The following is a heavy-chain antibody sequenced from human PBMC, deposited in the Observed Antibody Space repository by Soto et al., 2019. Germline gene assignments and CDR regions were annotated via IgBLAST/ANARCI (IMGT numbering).Heavy chain of an antibody. D-gene: IGHD3-10*01. V-gene: IGHV4-59*01. Sequence: ASETLSLTCTVSGDSINRYSWSWIRQPPGKGLEWIGYIYYSGSTTYNPSLKNRLTMSIDTSKNRFSLKLSSVTAADTAVYYCAGDFGSGSYRFDHWGQGALVTVSS. J-gene: IGHJ4*02. CDR3: AGDFGSGSYRFDH. CDR2: IYYSGST. CDR1: GDSINRYS.